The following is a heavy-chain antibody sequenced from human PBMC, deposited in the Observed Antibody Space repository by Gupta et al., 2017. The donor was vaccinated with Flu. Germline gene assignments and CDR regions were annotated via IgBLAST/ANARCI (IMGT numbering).Heavy chain of an antibody. CDR2: IKNDGGDP. V-gene: IGHV3-74*01. Sequence: EVQLVECGGGLVQPCGSRRLSCASSVFTFRSYGMPWVRQTPGRGVAWVSRIKNDGGDPIYADAVKGRFTISRDNAKNTLYLQMNSLRADDTAVYYCAREWLNSGWDFDYWGQGILVTVSS. D-gene: IGHD6-19*01. CDR1: VFTFRSYG. CDR3: AREWLNSGWDFDY. J-gene: IGHJ4*02.